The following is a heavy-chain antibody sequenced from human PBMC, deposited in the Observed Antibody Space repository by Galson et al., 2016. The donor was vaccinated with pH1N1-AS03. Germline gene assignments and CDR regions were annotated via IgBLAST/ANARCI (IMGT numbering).Heavy chain of an antibody. CDR1: GFSFSNYM. CDR2: IDPDGTTT. J-gene: IGHJ4*02. Sequence: SLRLSCAASGFSFSNYMMHWVRQPPGEGLVWVSRIDPDGTTTTYADSVRGRFTISRDNAKNMLYLQLNNLRVEDTAVYYCAKLPAPGGWGQGTLVTVSS. D-gene: IGHD3-16*01. V-gene: IGHV3-74*01. CDR3: AKLPAPGG.